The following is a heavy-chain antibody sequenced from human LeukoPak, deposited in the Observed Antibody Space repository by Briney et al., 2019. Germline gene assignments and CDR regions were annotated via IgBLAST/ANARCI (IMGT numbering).Heavy chain of an antibody. J-gene: IGHJ4*02. Sequence: PSETLSLTCTVSGGSISSYYWSWIRQPPGKGLEWIGYIYYSGSTNYNPSLKSRVTISVDTSKNQFSLKLSSVTAADTAVYYCAREVARRGYGDSHHDYWGQGTLVTVS. CDR2: IYYSGST. CDR1: GGSISSYY. CDR3: AREVARRGYGDSHHDY. D-gene: IGHD4-17*01. V-gene: IGHV4-59*01.